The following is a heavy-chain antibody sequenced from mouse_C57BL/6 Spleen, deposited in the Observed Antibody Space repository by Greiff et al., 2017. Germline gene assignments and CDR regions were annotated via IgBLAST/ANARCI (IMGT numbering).Heavy chain of an antibody. CDR1: GYTFTSYW. V-gene: IGHV1-55*01. CDR3: ARVEEFREGYFDY. CDR2: IYPGSGST. J-gene: IGHJ2*01. Sequence: QVQLQQPGAELVKPGASVKMSCKASGYTFTSYWITWVKQRPGQGLEWIGGIYPGSGSTNYNEKFKSKATLTVDTSSSTAYMQLSSLTSEDSAVYYCARVEEFREGYFDYWGQGTTLTVSS.